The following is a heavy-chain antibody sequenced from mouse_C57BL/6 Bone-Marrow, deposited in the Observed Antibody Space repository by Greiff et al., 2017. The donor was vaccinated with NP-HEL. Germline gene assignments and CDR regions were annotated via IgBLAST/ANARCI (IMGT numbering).Heavy chain of an antibody. Sequence: VQLKQSGAELVRPGASVKLSCTASGFNIKDDYMHWVKQRPEQGLEWIGWIDPENGDTEYASKFQGKATITADTSSNTAYLQLSSLTSEDTAVYYCTTDYYYGSSYVTWFAYWGQGTLVTVSA. D-gene: IGHD1-1*01. CDR1: GFNIKDDY. V-gene: IGHV14-4*01. CDR2: IDPENGDT. CDR3: TTDYYYGSSYVTWFAY. J-gene: IGHJ3*01.